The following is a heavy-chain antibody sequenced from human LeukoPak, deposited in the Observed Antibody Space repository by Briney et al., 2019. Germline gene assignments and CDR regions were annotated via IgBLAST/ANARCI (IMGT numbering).Heavy chain of an antibody. CDR2: IYYSGST. CDR1: GGSISSGGYY. J-gene: IGHJ4*02. CDR3: ARLNVDTAMFDDY. D-gene: IGHD5-18*01. V-gene: IGHV4-31*03. Sequence: SETLSLTCTVSGGSISSGGYYWSWIRQHPGTGLEWIGYIYYSGSTYYNPSLKSRVTISVDTSKNQFSLKLSSVTAADTAVYYCARLNVDTAMFDDYWGQGTLVTVSS.